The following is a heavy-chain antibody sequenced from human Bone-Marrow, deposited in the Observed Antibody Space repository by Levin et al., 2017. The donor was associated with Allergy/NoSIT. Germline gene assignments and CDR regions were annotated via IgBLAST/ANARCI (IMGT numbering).Heavy chain of an antibody. Sequence: ASVKVSCRASGYTFNSYGFSWVRQAPGQGLEWMGWISPYNGNTNYAQKFQDRVSMVRDTSTETVYMELRSLRSDDTAVYYCARGAGDFINVYYFDYWGRGTLVTVSS. CDR1: GYTFNSYG. CDR3: ARGAGDFINVYYFDY. CDR2: ISPYNGNT. D-gene: IGHD3-3*01. J-gene: IGHJ4*02. V-gene: IGHV1-18*01.